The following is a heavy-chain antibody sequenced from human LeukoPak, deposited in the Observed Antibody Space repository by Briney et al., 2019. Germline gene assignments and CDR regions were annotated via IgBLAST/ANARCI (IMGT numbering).Heavy chain of an antibody. J-gene: IGHJ4*02. D-gene: IGHD3-22*01. CDR3: AREADYYDSSGYYYSPLYYFDY. CDR1: GGSISSGDYY. Sequence: PSETLSLTCTVSGGSISSGDYYWSWIRQPPGKGLEWIGYIYYSGSTYYNPSLKSRDTISVDTSKNQLSLKLSSVTAADTAVYYCAREADYYDSSGYYYSPLYYFDYWGQGTLVTVSS. CDR2: IYYSGST. V-gene: IGHV4-30-4*01.